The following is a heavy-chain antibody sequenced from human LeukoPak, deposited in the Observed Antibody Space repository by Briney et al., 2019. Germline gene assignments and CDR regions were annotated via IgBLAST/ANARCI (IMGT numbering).Heavy chain of an antibody. J-gene: IGHJ3*02. D-gene: IGHD4-17*01. Sequence: GGSLRLSCAASGFTFSSYEMNWVRQAPGKGLEWVSYISSSGSTIYYADSVKGRFTISRDNSKNTLYLQMNSLRAEDTAVFYCAKPDGDYVGQLDAFDIWGQGTMVTVSS. CDR1: GFTFSSYE. V-gene: IGHV3-48*03. CDR2: ISSSGSTI. CDR3: AKPDGDYVGQLDAFDI.